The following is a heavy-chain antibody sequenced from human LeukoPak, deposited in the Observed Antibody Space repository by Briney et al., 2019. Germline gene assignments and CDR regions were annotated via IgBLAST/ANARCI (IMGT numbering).Heavy chain of an antibody. CDR3: AKDFHYYDSSGYYR. J-gene: IGHJ4*02. D-gene: IGHD3-22*01. Sequence: GGSLRLSCAASGFTFSSYAMSWVRQAPGKGLEWVSAISGSGGSTYYADSVKGRFTISRDNSKHTLYLQMNSLRAEDTAVYYCAKDFHYYDSSGYYRWGQGTLVTVSS. CDR2: ISGSGGST. V-gene: IGHV3-23*01. CDR1: GFTFSSYA.